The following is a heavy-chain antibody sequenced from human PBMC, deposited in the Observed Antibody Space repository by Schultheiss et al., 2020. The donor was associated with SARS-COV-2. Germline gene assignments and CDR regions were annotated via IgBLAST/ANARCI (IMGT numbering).Heavy chain of an antibody. CDR2: ISYDGSNK. V-gene: IGHV3-33*05. J-gene: IGHJ4*02. CDR1: GFTFSSYA. Sequence: GGSLRLSCKGSGFTFSSYAMSWVRQAPGKGLEWVAVISYDGSNKYYADSVKGRFTISRDNSKNTLYLQMNSLRAEDTAVYYCARDEYGGNSGEHPFDYWGQGTLVTVSS. D-gene: IGHD4-23*01. CDR3: ARDEYGGNSGEHPFDY.